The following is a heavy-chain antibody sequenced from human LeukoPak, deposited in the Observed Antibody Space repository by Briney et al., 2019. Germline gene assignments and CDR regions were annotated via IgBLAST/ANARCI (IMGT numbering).Heavy chain of an antibody. CDR2: MNPNSGNT. CDR3: ARDLRTDSRNWAAFDY. J-gene: IGHJ4*02. CDR1: GYTFTSYD. D-gene: IGHD6-13*01. V-gene: IGHV1-8*03. Sequence: ASVKVSCKASGYTFTSYDINWVRQATGQGLEWVGWMNPNSGNTGYAQKFQGRVTITRNTAISTAYMELSSLRSEDRAVYCCARDLRTDSRNWAAFDYWGQGTLVTVSS.